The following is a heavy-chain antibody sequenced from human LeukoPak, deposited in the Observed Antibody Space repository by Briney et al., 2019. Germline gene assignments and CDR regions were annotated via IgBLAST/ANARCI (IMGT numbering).Heavy chain of an antibody. Sequence: PGGSLRLSCAASGFTFSSYGMHWVRQAPGKGLEWVAVISYDGSNKYYVDSVKGRFTISRDNSKNTLYLQMNSLRAEDTAVYYCAKPRVLYSSGGYFDYWGQGTLVTVS. CDR1: GFTFSSYG. J-gene: IGHJ4*02. CDR3: AKPRVLYSSGGYFDY. D-gene: IGHD6-19*01. CDR2: ISYDGSNK. V-gene: IGHV3-30*18.